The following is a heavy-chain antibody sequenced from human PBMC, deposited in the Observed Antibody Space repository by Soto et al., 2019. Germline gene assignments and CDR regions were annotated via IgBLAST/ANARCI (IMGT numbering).Heavy chain of an antibody. J-gene: IGHJ2*01. V-gene: IGHV4-30-4*01. Sequence: QLQLRESGPGLVKPSETLSLTCTVSGGSISGGVGGLYYWSWIRQPPGKDLEWIGYIYGSGSTYDNPSLKSQVTMSVDTSKNQFSLRLSSVTAADTAVYYCAREVIPLTTDWYFDLWGRGTLVTVSS. CDR1: GGSISGGVGGLYY. CDR2: IYGSGST. D-gene: IGHD4-17*01. CDR3: AREVIPLTTDWYFDL.